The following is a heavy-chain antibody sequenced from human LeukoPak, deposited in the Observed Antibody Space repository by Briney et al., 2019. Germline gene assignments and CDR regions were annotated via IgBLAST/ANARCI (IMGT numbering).Heavy chain of an antibody. CDR1: GGSISSGYY. CDR3: ARVYYSSSYDYWYFDL. D-gene: IGHD6-13*01. V-gene: IGHV4-38-2*02. Sequence: SETLSLTCTVSGGSISSGYYWGWIRQPPGKGLEWIGSIYHSGSTYYNPSLKSRVTISVDTSKNQFSLKLSSVTAADTAVYYCARVYYSSSYDYWYFDLWGRGTLVTVSS. J-gene: IGHJ2*01. CDR2: IYHSGST.